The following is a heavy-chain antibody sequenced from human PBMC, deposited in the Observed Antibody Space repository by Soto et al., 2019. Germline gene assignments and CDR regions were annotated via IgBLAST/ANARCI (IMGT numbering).Heavy chain of an antibody. CDR3: ARDGSRIYSSSYFDY. Sequence: QVQLVESGGGVVQPGRSLRLSCAASGFTFSSYGMHWVRQAPGKGLEWVAVIWYDGSHKYYADSVKGRFTISRDNSKNTLYLQMNSLRAEDTAVYYCARDGSRIYSSSYFDYWGQGTLVTVSS. V-gene: IGHV3-33*01. J-gene: IGHJ4*02. CDR1: GFTFSSYG. D-gene: IGHD6-13*01. CDR2: IWYDGSHK.